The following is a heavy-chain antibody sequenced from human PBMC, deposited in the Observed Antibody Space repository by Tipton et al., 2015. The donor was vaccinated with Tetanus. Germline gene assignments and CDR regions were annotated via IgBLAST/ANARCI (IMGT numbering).Heavy chain of an antibody. D-gene: IGHD3-22*01. CDR1: GYTFTGYH. V-gene: IGHV1-2*02. CDR2: IDPNSGGT. CDR3: ARDRGDYIYYGMDV. J-gene: IGHJ6*02. Sequence: QLVQSGAEVKKPGASVKVSCKASGYTFTGYHIYWVRQAPGQGLEWIGWIDPNSGGTVYAQKFQGRVTMTRDTSMSTVYMELSRLRTDDTAVYYCARDRGDYIYYGMDVWGPGTTVTVSS.